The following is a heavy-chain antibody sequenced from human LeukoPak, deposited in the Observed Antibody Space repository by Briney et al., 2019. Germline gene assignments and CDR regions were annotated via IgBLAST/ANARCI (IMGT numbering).Heavy chain of an antibody. J-gene: IGHJ4*02. CDR1: GYSFTIFG. CDR2: IIPIFGTA. D-gene: IGHD6-13*01. V-gene: IGHV1-69*06. CDR3: ARTRSSSSSWYGQFDY. Sequence: ASVKVPCKASGYSFTIFGISWVRQAPGQGLEWMGGIIPIFGTANYAQKFQGRVTITADKSTSTAYLELSSLRSEDTAVYYCARTRSSSSSWYGQFDYWGQGTLVTVSS.